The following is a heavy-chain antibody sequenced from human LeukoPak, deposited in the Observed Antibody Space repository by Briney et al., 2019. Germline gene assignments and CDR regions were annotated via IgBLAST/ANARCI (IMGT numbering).Heavy chain of an antibody. CDR3: ARDLRESTAFDI. CDR2: ISAYNGNT. CDR1: GYTFTSYG. Sequence: ASVKVSCKASGYTFTSYGISWVRQAPGQGLEWMGWISAYNGNTNYAQKFQGRVTMTRDTSISTAYMELSRLRSDDTAVYYCARDLRESTAFDIWGQGTMVTVSS. J-gene: IGHJ3*02. V-gene: IGHV1-18*01.